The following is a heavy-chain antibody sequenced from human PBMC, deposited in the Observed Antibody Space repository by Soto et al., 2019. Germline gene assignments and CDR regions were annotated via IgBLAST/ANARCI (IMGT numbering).Heavy chain of an antibody. CDR3: ARDFPVYDFAMDV. J-gene: IGHJ6*02. Sequence: PGGSLRLSCAASGFTFSSYAMHWVRQAPGKGLEWVAVISYDGSNKYYADSVKGRFTISRDNSKNTLYPQMNSLRAEDTAVYYCARDFPVYDFAMDVWGQGTTVTVSS. CDR2: ISYDGSNK. D-gene: IGHD3-3*01. V-gene: IGHV3-30-3*01. CDR1: GFTFSSYA.